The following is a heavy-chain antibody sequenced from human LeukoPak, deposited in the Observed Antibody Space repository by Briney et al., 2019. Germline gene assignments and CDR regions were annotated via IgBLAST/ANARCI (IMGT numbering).Heavy chain of an antibody. V-gene: IGHV3-30*18. CDR1: GFTFSSYG. J-gene: IGHJ4*02. CDR3: AKDYYYDSSGSFDY. Sequence: PGGSLRLSCAASGFTFSSYGMHWVRQAPGKGLEWVAVISYDGSNKYYADSVKGRFTISRDNSKNTLYLQMNSLRAEDTAVYYCAKDYYYDSSGSFDYWGQGTLVTVSS. D-gene: IGHD3-22*01. CDR2: ISYDGSNK.